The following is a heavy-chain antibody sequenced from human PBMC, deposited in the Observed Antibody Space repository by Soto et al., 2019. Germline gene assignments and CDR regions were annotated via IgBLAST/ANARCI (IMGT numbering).Heavy chain of an antibody. D-gene: IGHD6-13*01. Sequence: HPGGSLRLSCAASGFTFSSYGMHWVRQAPGKGLEWVAVIWYDGSNKYYADSVKGRFTISRDNSKNTLYLQMNSLRAEDTAVYYCARSGITSSWYEPSYYYYGMDVWGQGTTVTVSS. CDR3: ARSGITSSWYEPSYYYYGMDV. V-gene: IGHV3-33*01. CDR1: GFTFSSYG. J-gene: IGHJ6*02. CDR2: IWYDGSNK.